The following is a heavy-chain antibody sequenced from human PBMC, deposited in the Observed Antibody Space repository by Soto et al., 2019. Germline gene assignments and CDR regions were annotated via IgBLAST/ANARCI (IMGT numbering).Heavy chain of an antibody. V-gene: IGHV5-51*01. J-gene: IGHJ4*02. CDR3: ASSVVVPSTMNYFDY. CDR1: GYSFSNYW. CDR2: IFPADSDT. Sequence: GESLKISCKGSGYSFSNYWIAWVRQMPGKGLEWMGIIFPADSDTKYSPSFQGQVTISADKSISTAYLQWSSLKASDTAMYYCASSVVVPSTMNYFDYWGKGSQVTVSS. D-gene: IGHD2-15*01.